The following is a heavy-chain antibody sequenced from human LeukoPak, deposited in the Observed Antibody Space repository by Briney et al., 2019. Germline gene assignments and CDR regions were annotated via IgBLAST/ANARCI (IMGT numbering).Heavy chain of an antibody. CDR3: ARGRHDSSGSTKGGDY. CDR1: GYIFTSYD. D-gene: IGHD3-22*01. J-gene: IGHJ4*02. CDR2: MNPNGGNT. V-gene: IGHV1-8*01. Sequence: GASVKVSCKASGYIFTSYDINWVRQATGQGLEWMGWMNPNGGNTGYAQNFQGRVTMTRNTATRTAYMELSSLRAEDTAVYYCARGRHDSSGSTKGGDYWGQGTLLTLSS.